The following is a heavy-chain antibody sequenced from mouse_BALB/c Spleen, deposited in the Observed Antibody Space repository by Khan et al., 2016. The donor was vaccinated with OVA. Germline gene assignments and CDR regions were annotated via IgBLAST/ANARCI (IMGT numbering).Heavy chain of an antibody. J-gene: IGHJ3*01. Sequence: QVQLKQSGAELARPGASVKLSCKASGYTFTDYYINWVKQRTGQGLEWIGEISPGSGDTYYNEKFKGKATLSADKSSTTAYMQLSSLTSEASAVXCCARRSCIGYTFAYWGQGTLVTVSA. V-gene: IGHV1-77*01. CDR3: ARRSCIGYTFAY. D-gene: IGHD1-2*01. CDR2: ISPGSGDT. CDR1: GYTFTDYY.